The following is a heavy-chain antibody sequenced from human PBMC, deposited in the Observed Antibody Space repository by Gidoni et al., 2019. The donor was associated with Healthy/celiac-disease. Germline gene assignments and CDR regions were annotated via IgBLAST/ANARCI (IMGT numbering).Heavy chain of an antibody. J-gene: IGHJ4*02. D-gene: IGHD5-12*01. CDR3: ARARDGYSGYDWFDY. V-gene: IGHV3-11*05. CDR1: GLPVRDYD. Sequence: QVQLVESGGGLVKPGGSLRLSCAASGLPVRDYDTRWIRQAPGKGLEWVSYISSSSSYTNYADSVKGRFTISRDNAKNSLYLQRNSLRAEDTAVYYCARARDGYSGYDWFDYWGQGTLVTVSS. CDR2: ISSSSSYT.